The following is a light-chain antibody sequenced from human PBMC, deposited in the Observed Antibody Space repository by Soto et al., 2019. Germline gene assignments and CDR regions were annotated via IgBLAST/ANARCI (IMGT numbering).Light chain of an antibody. CDR2: AAT. V-gene: IGKV1-39*01. CDR3: KQSNSTLRT. Sequence: DIQMTQSPSSLSASVGDRVTNTCRASQSISNFLNWYQKKPGKAPKLLIYAATSLKSGVPARFSGSGTGKDFTLSFFILQPEDFATYYCKQSNSTLRTLGGGTKVNIK. J-gene: IGKJ4*01. CDR1: QSISNF.